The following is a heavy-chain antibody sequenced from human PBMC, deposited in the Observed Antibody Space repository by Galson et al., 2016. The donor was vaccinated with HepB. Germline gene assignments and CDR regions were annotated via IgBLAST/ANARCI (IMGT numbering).Heavy chain of an antibody. D-gene: IGHD3-10*01. J-gene: IGHJ4*02. Sequence: SLRLSCAASEFSVSTNFIHWVRQAPGKGLEWVSLIYSGGNTYHADSVKGRFTIPRDNSKNTVYLQMNSLKDEDTALYYCAKESGSLWFGETDYFDFWGQGALVTVSS. CDR2: IYSGGNT. CDR3: AKESGSLWFGETDYFDF. CDR1: EFSVSTNF. V-gene: IGHV3-53*01.